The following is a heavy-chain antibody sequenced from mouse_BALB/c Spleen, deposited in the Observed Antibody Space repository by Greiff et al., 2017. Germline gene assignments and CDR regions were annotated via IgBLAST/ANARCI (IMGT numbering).Heavy chain of an antibody. CDR1: GFTFSSYA. CDR2: ISSGGST. CDR3: ARGACYRYDEDVWFAY. J-gene: IGHJ3*01. V-gene: IGHV5-6-5*01. Sequence: EVQGVESGGGLVKPGGSLKLSCAASGFTFSSYAMSWVRQTPEKRLEWVASISSGGSTYYPDSVKGRFTISRDNARNILYLQMSSLRSEDTAMYYCARGACYRYDEDVWFAYWGQGTLVTVSA. D-gene: IGHD2-14*01.